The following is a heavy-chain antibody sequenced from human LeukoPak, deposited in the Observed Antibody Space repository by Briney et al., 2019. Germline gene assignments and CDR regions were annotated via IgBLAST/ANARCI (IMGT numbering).Heavy chain of an antibody. D-gene: IGHD6-19*01. CDR3: ARLETIAVPNWFDP. Sequence: SQTLSLTCAISGDSVSSNSAAWNWIRQSPSRGLEWLGGTYYRSKWYNDYAVSVKSRITINPDTSKNQFSLQLNSGTPEDTAVYYCARLETIAVPNWFDPWGQGTLVTVSS. CDR1: GDSVSSNSAA. CDR2: TYYRSKWYN. V-gene: IGHV6-1*01. J-gene: IGHJ5*02.